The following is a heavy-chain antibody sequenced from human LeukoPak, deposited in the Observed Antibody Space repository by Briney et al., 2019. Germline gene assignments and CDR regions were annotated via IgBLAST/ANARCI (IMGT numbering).Heavy chain of an antibody. D-gene: IGHD3-10*01. CDR2: FDPEDGET. J-gene: IGHJ4*02. Sequence: ASVKVSCKVSGYTLTELSMHWVRQAPGKGLEWMGGFDPEDGETIYAQKFQGRVTMTEDTSTDTAYMELNSLRAEDTAVYYCAREPLSGYYGSGSSFDYWGQGTLVTVSS. CDR3: AREPLSGYYGSGSSFDY. CDR1: GYTLTELS. V-gene: IGHV1-24*01.